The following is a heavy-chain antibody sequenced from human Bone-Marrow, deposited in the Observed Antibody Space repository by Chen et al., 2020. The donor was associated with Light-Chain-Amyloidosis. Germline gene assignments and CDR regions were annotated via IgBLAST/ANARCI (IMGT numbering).Heavy chain of an antibody. V-gene: IGHV3-74*01. CDR1: GFTFRTSW. J-gene: IGHJ4*02. D-gene: IGHD5-12*01. CDR3: SREFTGYDDY. CDR2: INPDGTRV. Sequence: LLESGGGLVQPGGSLRPSCAASGFTFRTSWMHWVRQAPGKGLVWVSRINPDGTRVDYADSVRGRFTISRDDAKSTVYLQMNSLRAEDTAVYYCSREFTGYDDYWGQGTLVTVSS.